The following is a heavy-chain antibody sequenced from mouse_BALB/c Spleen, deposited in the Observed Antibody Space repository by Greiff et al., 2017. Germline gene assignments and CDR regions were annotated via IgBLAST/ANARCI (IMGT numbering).Heavy chain of an antibody. CDR1: GYAFTSYN. J-gene: IGHJ4*01. CDR2: IDPYNGGT. Sequence: EVQLQQSGPELVKPGASVKVSCKASGYAFTSYNMYWVKQSHGKGLEWIGYIDPYNGGTSYTQKFKGKATLTVDKSSSTAYMHLNSLTAEDSAVYYWTRSHSYAMDYWGQGTSVTVSS. CDR3: TRSHSYAMDY. V-gene: IGHV1S135*01.